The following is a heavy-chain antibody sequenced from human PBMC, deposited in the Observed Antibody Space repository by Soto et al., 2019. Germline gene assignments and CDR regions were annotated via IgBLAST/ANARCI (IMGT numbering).Heavy chain of an antibody. J-gene: IGHJ4*02. V-gene: IGHV1-69*01. D-gene: IGHD6-13*01. CDR1: GGTFSSYA. CDR2: IIPIFGTA. CDR3: ARNPQQLLTIYYFDY. Sequence: QVQLVQSGAEVKKPGSSVKVSCKASGGTFSSYAISWVRQAPGQGLEWMGGIIPIFGTANYAQKFQGRVTITADESTSTDYMELSSLRSEDTAVYYCARNPQQLLTIYYFDYWGQGTLVTVSS.